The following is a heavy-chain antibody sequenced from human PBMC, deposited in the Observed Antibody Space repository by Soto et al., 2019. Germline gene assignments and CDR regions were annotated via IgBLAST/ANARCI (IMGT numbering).Heavy chain of an antibody. V-gene: IGHV1-18*01. CDR1: GYTPTNYD. Sequence: QVQLVQSGAEVKKPGASVKVSCKTSGYTPTNYDIGWLRQAPGQGLEYMGWISAYNGNTNYARKLQDRVTLTTDTSTRTAYMELRSLQSDDTAVYYCARALYRSGTYYAFDNWGQGTLVTVSS. D-gene: IGHD1-26*01. CDR2: ISAYNGNT. J-gene: IGHJ4*02. CDR3: ARALYRSGTYYAFDN.